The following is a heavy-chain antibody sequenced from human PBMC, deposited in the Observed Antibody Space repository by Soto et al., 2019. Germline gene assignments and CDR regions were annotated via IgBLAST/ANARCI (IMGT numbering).Heavy chain of an antibody. CDR1: GFSFGGYA. CDR3: AKWGGYYPYYYEMDV. V-gene: IGHV3-23*01. J-gene: IGHJ6*02. D-gene: IGHD1-26*01. CDR2: ISGGGTST. Sequence: PGGSLRLSCAGSGFSFGGYARSWVRQAPGKGLGWVSGISGGGTSTYYAASVKGRFTISRDSSMVYLQMNSLRAEDTAVYYCAKWGGYYPYYYEMDVWGQGTTVTVSS.